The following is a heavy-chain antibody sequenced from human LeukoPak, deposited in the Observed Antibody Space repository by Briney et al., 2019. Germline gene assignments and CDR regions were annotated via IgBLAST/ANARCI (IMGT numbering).Heavy chain of an antibody. D-gene: IGHD6-13*01. V-gene: IGHV3-23*01. CDR3: AKGGRIAAAGLDY. J-gene: IGHJ4*02. CDR1: GFTFSDYY. CDR2: ISGSGGST. Sequence: PGGSLRLSCAASGFTFSDYYMSWIRQAPGKGLEWVSAISGSGGSTYYADSLKGRFTISRDDSKNTLYLQMNSLRAEDTAVYYCAKGGRIAAAGLDYWGQGTLVTVSS.